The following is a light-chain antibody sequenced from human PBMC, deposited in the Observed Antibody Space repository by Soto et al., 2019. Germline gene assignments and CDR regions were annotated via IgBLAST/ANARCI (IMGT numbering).Light chain of an antibody. CDR1: SSDVGGYNH. CDR2: EVT. Sequence: QSALTPPPSASGSPGQSVTIACTGTSSDVGGYNHVAWYQPHPGKVPKLMIYEVTKRPSGVPDRFSGSKSGNTASLTVSGLQAEDEADYYCCSYAGSSNIYVVGTGTKLTVL. V-gene: IGLV2-8*01. J-gene: IGLJ1*01. CDR3: CSYAGSSNIYV.